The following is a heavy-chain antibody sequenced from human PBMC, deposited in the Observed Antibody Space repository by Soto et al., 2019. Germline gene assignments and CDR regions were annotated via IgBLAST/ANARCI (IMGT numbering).Heavy chain of an antibody. J-gene: IGHJ4*02. CDR3: ARASQCKSYFDCFAWLDY. D-gene: IGHD3-9*01. Sequence: LSLTCTVSGDSISGLYWTWIRQPAGKGLEWIGRIYSSGETNYNPSLTGRVIMSLDTSKNQFSLNLTSVTAADTAVYYCARASQCKSYFDCFAWLDYWGQGTLVTVSS. V-gene: IGHV4-4*07. CDR2: IYSSGET. CDR1: GDSISGLY.